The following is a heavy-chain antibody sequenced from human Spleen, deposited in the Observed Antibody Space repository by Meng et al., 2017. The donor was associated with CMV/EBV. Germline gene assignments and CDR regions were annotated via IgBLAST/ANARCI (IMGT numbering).Heavy chain of an antibody. J-gene: IGHJ4*02. CDR1: GFTFSSYW. CDR2: IYPDDSDT. D-gene: IGHD6-19*01. Sequence: GESLKISCAASGFTFSSYWMHWVRQMPGKGLEWMGIIYPDDSDTRYNPSFQGQVTISADKSISTAYLQWGSLQASDTATYYCARPLDWLEAYYFDNWGQGTQVTVSS. V-gene: IGHV5-51*01. CDR3: ARPLDWLEAYYFDN.